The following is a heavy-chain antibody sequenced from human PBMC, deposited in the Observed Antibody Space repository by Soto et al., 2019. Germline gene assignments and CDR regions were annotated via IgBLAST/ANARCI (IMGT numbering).Heavy chain of an antibody. CDR3: ARHTRNCSGGSCYSPYYYYYMDV. CDR2: IYYSGST. D-gene: IGHD2-15*01. J-gene: IGHJ6*03. CDR1: GGSISSYY. Sequence: QVQLQESGPGLVKPSETLSLTCTVSGGSISSYYWSWIRQPPGKGLEWIGYIYYSGSTNYNPSLNSRVTISVYTSKNQFSLKLSSVTAADTAVYYCARHTRNCSGGSCYSPYYYYYMDVWGKGTTVTVSS. V-gene: IGHV4-59*08.